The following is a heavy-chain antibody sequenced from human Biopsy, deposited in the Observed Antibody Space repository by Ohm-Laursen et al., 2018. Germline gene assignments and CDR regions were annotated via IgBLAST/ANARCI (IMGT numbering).Heavy chain of an antibody. CDR3: ATRGGDDFWSGHYSEIYYYYTLDV. CDR1: GFSFTGYY. Sequence: ASVKVSCKASGFSFTGYYIHWVRQAPGQGLEWMGWISPKSGGTNYAQKFQGNITMTKNTSMSTAYMEMSRLRSDDTAVYYCATRGGDDFWSGHYSEIYYYYTLDVWGQGTTVTVSS. V-gene: IGHV1-2*02. CDR2: ISPKSGGT. D-gene: IGHD3-3*01. J-gene: IGHJ6*02.